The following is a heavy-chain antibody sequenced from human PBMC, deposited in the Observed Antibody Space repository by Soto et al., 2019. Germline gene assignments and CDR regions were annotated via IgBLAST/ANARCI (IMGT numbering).Heavy chain of an antibody. CDR1: GFTFSDYY. CDR2: ISSSSSTI. V-gene: IGHV3-11*04. CDR3: ARDSLSGHFDY. J-gene: IGHJ4*02. Sequence: GGSLRLSCAASGFTFSDYYMSWIRQAPGKGLEWVSYISSSSSTIYYADSVKGRFTISRDNAKNSLYLQMNSLRAEDTAVYYCARDSLSGHFDYWGQGTLVTVSS.